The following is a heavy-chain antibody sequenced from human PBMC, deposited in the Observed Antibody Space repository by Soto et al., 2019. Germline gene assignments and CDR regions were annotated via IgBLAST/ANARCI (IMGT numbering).Heavy chain of an antibody. D-gene: IGHD1-1*01. Sequence: DSVKVSCKASGYTFSTYALHWVRQAPGQGLEWMGWINGGNGHTRYSQKFKDRVTISRDTPASTAYMELSGLRSEDTAVYYCARGKGMEENYYYYGMDVWGQGTTVTVSS. CDR1: GYTFSTYA. CDR2: INGGNGHT. V-gene: IGHV1-3*01. J-gene: IGHJ6*02. CDR3: ARGKGMEENYYYYGMDV.